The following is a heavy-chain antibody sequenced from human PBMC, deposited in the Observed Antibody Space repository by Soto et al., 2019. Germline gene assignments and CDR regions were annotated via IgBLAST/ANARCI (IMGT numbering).Heavy chain of an antibody. Sequence: SEIMSLTCTVSGGSISSGDYYWSWIRQPPGKGLEWIGYIYYSGSTYYNPSLKSRVTISVDTSKNQFSLKLSSVTAADTAVYYCASNSYGYSSYDYWGQGTLVTVSS. J-gene: IGHJ4*02. CDR3: ASNSYGYSSYDY. CDR1: GGSISSGDYY. V-gene: IGHV4-30-4*01. CDR2: IYYSGST. D-gene: IGHD5-18*01.